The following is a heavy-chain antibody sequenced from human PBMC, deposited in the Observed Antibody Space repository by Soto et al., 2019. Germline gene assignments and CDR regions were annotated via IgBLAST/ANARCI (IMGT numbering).Heavy chain of an antibody. CDR2: IFYSGTT. CDR1: GGSLSNYY. D-gene: IGHD5-18*01. Sequence: QVQLHESGPGLVKPSETLSLTCSVSGGSLSNYYWCWIRQPPGKGLEWIANIFYSGTTNYNPSLKSRFTIAVATCKNQVSLRLSSVTAADAAVYYCARDRSALAPYYHGVDVWGEGATVTVSS. J-gene: IGHJ6*04. V-gene: IGHV4-59*01. CDR3: ARDRSALAPYYHGVDV.